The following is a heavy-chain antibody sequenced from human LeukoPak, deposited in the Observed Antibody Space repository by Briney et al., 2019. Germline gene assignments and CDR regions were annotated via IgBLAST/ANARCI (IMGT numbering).Heavy chain of an antibody. J-gene: IGHJ4*02. CDR1: GYTFTGYC. Sequence: ASVKVSCKASGYTFTGYCMHWVRQAPGQGLEWMGWINPNSGGTNYAQKFQGRVTMTRDTSISTAYMELSRLRSDDTAVYYCAVISGYDSYYFDYWGQGTLVTVSS. D-gene: IGHD5-12*01. V-gene: IGHV1-2*02. CDR2: INPNSGGT. CDR3: AVISGYDSYYFDY.